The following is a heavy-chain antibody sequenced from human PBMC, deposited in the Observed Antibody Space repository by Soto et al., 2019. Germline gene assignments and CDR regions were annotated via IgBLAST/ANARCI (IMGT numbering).Heavy chain of an antibody. CDR2: IYSGANT. J-gene: IGHJ6*02. V-gene: IGHV3-53*01. CDR3: ARDLFNYGYHDMDL. CDR1: GFSVTTNY. Sequence: GGSLRLSCAASGFSVTTNYMNWVRQAPGKGLEWVSVIYSGANTYYADSVKGRFTASRDKTKNTLYLHMNSLRAEDAAIYYCARDLFNYGYHDMDLWGQGTTVTVSS. D-gene: IGHD3-10*01.